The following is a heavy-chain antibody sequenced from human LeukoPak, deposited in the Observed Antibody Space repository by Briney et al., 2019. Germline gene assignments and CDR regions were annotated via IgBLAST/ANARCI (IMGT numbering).Heavy chain of an antibody. CDR3: AGSSSVTTDAFDI. Sequence: ASVKVSCKASGYTFTGYYMHWVRQAPGQGLEWMGWINPNSGGTNYAQKFQGRVTMTRDTSISTAYMELSRLRSDDTAVYYCAGSSSVTTDAFDIWGQGTMVTVSS. J-gene: IGHJ3*02. V-gene: IGHV1-2*02. CDR1: GYTFTGYY. CDR2: INPNSGGT. D-gene: IGHD4-17*01.